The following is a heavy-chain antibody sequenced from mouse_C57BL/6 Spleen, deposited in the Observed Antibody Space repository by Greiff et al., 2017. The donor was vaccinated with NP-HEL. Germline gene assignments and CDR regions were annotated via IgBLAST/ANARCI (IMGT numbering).Heavy chain of an antibody. J-gene: IGHJ1*03. CDR1: GFNIKDDY. Sequence: VQLQQPGAELVRPGASVKLSCTASGFNIKDDYMHWVKQRPEQGLEWIGWIDPENGDTEYASKFQGKATITADTSSNTAYLQLSSLTSEDTAVYYCTTAYYSNYGYFDVWGTGTTVTVSS. D-gene: IGHD2-5*01. CDR3: TTAYYSNYGYFDV. CDR2: IDPENGDT. V-gene: IGHV14-4*01.